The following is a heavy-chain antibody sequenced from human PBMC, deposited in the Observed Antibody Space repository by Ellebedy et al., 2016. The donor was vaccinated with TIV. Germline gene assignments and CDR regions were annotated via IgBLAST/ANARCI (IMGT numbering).Heavy chain of an antibody. CDR3: AKGSQWLGRTCFDY. Sequence: PGGSLRLSCAASGFTFSSYAMSWVRQAPGKGLEWVSSFIGTGGRTDYADSVKGRFTISRDNSNNSLYLQMNSLRAEEPAVYYCAKGSQWLGRTCFDYWGQGTLVTVSS. CDR1: GFTFSSYA. J-gene: IGHJ4*02. D-gene: IGHD6-19*01. CDR2: FIGTGGRT. V-gene: IGHV3-23*01.